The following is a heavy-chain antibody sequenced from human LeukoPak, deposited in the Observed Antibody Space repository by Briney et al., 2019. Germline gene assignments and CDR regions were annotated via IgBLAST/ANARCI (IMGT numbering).Heavy chain of an antibody. D-gene: IGHD3-10*01. J-gene: IGHJ6*02. Sequence: GGSLRLSCAASGFTVSSNYMSWVRQAPGKGLEWVSVIYSGGSTYYADSVKGRFTISRDNSKNTLYLQMNSLRAEDTAVYYCASSEGPNHYYCYYGMDVWGQGTTVTVSS. CDR1: GFTVSSNY. CDR3: ASSEGPNHYYCYYGMDV. V-gene: IGHV3-53*01. CDR2: IYSGGST.